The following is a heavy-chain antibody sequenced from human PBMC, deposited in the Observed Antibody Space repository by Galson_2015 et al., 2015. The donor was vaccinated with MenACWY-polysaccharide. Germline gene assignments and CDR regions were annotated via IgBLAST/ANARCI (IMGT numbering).Heavy chain of an antibody. CDR3: ARRTSYYYDSSGYSW. CDR1: GGPISSSSYY. Sequence: ETLSLPCTVSGGPISSSSYYWGWIRPPPGQGLEWIGSIYYSGSTYYNPSLKSRVTISVDTSKNQFSLKLSSVTAADTAVYYCARRTSYYYDSSGYSWWGQGTLVTVSS. V-gene: IGHV4-39*01. CDR2: IYYSGST. J-gene: IGHJ4*02. D-gene: IGHD3-22*01.